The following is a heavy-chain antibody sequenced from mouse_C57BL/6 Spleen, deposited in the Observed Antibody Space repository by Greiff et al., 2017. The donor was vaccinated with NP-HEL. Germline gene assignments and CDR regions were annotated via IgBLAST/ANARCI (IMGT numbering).Heavy chain of an antibody. J-gene: IGHJ2*01. CDR3: TTHKGNY. CDR2: IDPENGDT. Sequence: EVQLQQSGAELVRPGASVKLSCTASGFNFKDDYMHWVKQRPEQGLEWIGWIDPENGDTEYPSKFQGKATITADTSSNTAYLQLSSLTSEDTAVYYCTTHKGNYWGQGTTLTVSS. CDR1: GFNFKDDY. V-gene: IGHV14-4*01.